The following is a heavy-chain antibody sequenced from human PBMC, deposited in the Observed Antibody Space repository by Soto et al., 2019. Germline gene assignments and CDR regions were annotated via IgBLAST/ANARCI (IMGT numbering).Heavy chain of an antibody. D-gene: IGHD2-15*01. V-gene: IGHV3-30-3*01. Sequence: QVQLVESGGGVVQPGRSLRLSCAASGFTFSSYVMYWVRQAPGKGLEWVAVISYDGSNKYYADSVKGRFTISRDNSKNPLYLQMKSLRAEDTAVYYCARAGCDGGRCYTLGGLRSGMDVWGQGTTVTVSS. CDR2: ISYDGSNK. CDR1: GFTFSSYV. CDR3: ARAGCDGGRCYTLGGLRSGMDV. J-gene: IGHJ6*02.